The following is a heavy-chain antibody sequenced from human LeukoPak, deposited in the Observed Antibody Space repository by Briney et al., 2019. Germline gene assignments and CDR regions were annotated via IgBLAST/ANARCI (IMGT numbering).Heavy chain of an antibody. Sequence: PSETLSLTCTASGGSISSSSYSWGWIRQPPGKGLEWIGSIYYSGSTYYNPSLKSRVTISVDTSKNQFSLKLSSVTAADTAVCYCARLLTQPGIAAAGPYYYYGMDVWGQGTTVTVSS. CDR1: GGSISSSSYS. V-gene: IGHV4-39*01. J-gene: IGHJ6*02. D-gene: IGHD6-13*01. CDR2: IYYSGST. CDR3: ARLLTQPGIAAAGPYYYYGMDV.